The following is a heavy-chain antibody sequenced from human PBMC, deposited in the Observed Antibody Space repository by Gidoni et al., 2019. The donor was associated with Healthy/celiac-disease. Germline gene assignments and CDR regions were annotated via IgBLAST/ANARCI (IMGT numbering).Heavy chain of an antibody. CDR1: GGSISSSSYY. Sequence: QLQLQESDPGLVKPSETLSLTCTVSGGSISSSSYYWGWIRQPPGKGLEWIGSIYYSGSTYYNPSLKSRVTISVDTSKNQFSLKLSSVTAADTAVYYCARPYCSSTSCYFNWFDPWGQGTLVTVSS. CDR2: IYYSGST. J-gene: IGHJ5*02. V-gene: IGHV4-39*01. D-gene: IGHD2-2*01. CDR3: ARPYCSSTSCYFNWFDP.